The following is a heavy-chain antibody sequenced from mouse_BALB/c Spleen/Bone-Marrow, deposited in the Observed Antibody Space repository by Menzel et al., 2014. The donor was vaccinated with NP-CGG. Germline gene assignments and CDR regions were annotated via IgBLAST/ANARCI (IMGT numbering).Heavy chain of an antibody. Sequence: QVQLKESGPEVVRPGVSVKISCKGSGYTFTDYAMHWVKQSHAKSLEWIGVISTYDGNTNYNQKFKGKATMTVDKSSSTAYMELAGLTSEDSAIYYCAREVRAPWYAMDYWGQGTSVTVSS. CDR1: GYTFTDYA. V-gene: IGHV1-67*01. CDR3: AREVRAPWYAMDY. CDR2: ISTYDGNT. D-gene: IGHD2-14*01. J-gene: IGHJ4*01.